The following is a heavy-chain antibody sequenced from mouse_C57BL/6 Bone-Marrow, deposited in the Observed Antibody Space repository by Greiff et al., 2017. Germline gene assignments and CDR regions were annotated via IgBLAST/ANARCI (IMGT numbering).Heavy chain of an antibody. D-gene: IGHD2-5*01. V-gene: IGHV1-53*01. J-gene: IGHJ2*01. CDR1: GYTFTSYW. CDR2: INPSNGGT. CDR3: ARLGPYSNFFFDY. Sequence: VQLQQPGTELVKPGASVKLSCKASGYTFTSYWMHWVKQRPEQGLEWIGNINPSNGGTNYNEKFKSKATLTVDKSSSTAYMQLSSLTSEDSAVYYCARLGPYSNFFFDYWGQGTTLTVSS.